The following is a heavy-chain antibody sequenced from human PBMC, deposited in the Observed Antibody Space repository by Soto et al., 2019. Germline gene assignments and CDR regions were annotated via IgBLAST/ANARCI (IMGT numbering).Heavy chain of an antibody. V-gene: IGHV3-23*01. J-gene: IGHJ4*02. CDR2: ISGSGGTT. CDR1: GFTFSSYA. CDR3: AKDSPSHVGGWELPFDY. Sequence: EVQLLESGGGWGQPGGSLRLSCAASGFTFSSYAMSWVRQAPGKGLEWVSAISGSGGTTYYADSVRGRFTISRDNSENTLYLQMNSLRAEDTAVYYCAKDSPSHVGGWELPFDYWGQGTLVTVSS. D-gene: IGHD2-21*01.